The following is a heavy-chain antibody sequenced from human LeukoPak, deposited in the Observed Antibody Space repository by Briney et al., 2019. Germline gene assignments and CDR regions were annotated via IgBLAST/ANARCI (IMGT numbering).Heavy chain of an antibody. D-gene: IGHD3-10*01. J-gene: IGHJ3*02. V-gene: IGHV4-30-4*08. CDR1: GGSISSGDYY. CDR2: IYYSGST. Sequence: SQTLSLTCTVSGGSISSGDYYWSWIRQPPGKGPEWIGYIYYSGSTYYNPSLKSRVTISVDTSKNQFSLKLSSVTAADTAVYYCARAPMYYYGSGTQAFDIWGQGTMVTVSS. CDR3: ARAPMYYYGSGTQAFDI.